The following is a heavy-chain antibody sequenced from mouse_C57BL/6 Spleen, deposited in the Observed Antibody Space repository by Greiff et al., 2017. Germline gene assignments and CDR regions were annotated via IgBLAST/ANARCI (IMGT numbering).Heavy chain of an antibody. Sequence: VQLQQSGPVLVKPGASVKMSCKASGYTFTDYYMNWVKQSHGKSLEWIGVINPYNGGTSYNQKFKGKATLTVDKSSSTAYMELNSLTSEDSAVYYCARGITTVVATSFDYWGQGTTLTVSS. J-gene: IGHJ2*01. CDR1: GYTFTDYY. D-gene: IGHD1-1*01. V-gene: IGHV1-19*01. CDR3: ARGITTVVATSFDY. CDR2: INPYNGGT.